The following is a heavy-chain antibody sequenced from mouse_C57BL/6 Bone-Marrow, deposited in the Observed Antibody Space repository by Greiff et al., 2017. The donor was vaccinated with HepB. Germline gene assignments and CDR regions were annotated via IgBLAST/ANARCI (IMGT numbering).Heavy chain of an antibody. D-gene: IGHD4-1*01. V-gene: IGHV5-9-1*02. Sequence: LQQSGAGLVKPGGSLKLSCAASVFTFSSYAMSWVRQTPEKRLEWVAYISSGGDYIYYADTVKGRFTISRDNARNTLYLQMSSLKSDDTAMYYCTPGTFDYWGPGTTLTVSS. CDR1: VFTFSSYA. CDR2: ISSGGDYI. CDR3: TPGTFDY. J-gene: IGHJ2*01.